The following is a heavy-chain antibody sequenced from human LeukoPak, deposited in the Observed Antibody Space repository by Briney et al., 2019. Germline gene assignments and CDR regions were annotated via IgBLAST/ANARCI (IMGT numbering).Heavy chain of an antibody. CDR3: ARDQYLDVLTGDRRYYFDY. Sequence: PSETLSLTCTVSGYSINSSYYWGWIRQPPGKGLEWIGSIHHSGSTYYNPSLQSRVTISVDTSNNQFSLKLNSVTAADTAVYHCARDQYLDVLTGDRRYYFDYWGQGALVTVSS. V-gene: IGHV4-38-2*02. J-gene: IGHJ4*02. D-gene: IGHD3-9*01. CDR2: IHHSGST. CDR1: GYSINSSYY.